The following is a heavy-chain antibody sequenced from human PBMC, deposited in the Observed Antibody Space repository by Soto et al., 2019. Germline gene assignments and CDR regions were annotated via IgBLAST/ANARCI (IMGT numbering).Heavy chain of an antibody. CDR2: INPSGGST. V-gene: IGHV1-46*01. CDR1: GYTFTSYY. D-gene: IGHD6-19*01. CDR3: ARETRSAVAGDFFYYYGMDV. Sequence: ASVKVSCKASGYTFTSYYMHWVRQAPGQGLEWMGIINPSGGSTSYAQKFQGRVTMTRDTSTSTVYMELSSLRSEDTAVYYCARETRSAVAGDFFYYYGMDVWGQGTTVTVYS. J-gene: IGHJ6*02.